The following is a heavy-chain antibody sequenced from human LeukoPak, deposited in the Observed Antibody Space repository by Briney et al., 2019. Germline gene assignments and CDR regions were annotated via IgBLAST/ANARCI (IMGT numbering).Heavy chain of an antibody. CDR1: GGSINNRY. V-gene: IGHV4-39*07. CDR2: ISYSGST. Sequence: PSETLSLTCTVSGGSINNRYWGWIRQPPGKGLEWIASISYSGSTYYNPSLKSRLTISVDTSKNQFSLKLSSVTAADTAVYYCARGGVYGSGSYYLDYWGQGTLVTVSS. D-gene: IGHD3-10*01. J-gene: IGHJ4*02. CDR3: ARGGVYGSGSYYLDY.